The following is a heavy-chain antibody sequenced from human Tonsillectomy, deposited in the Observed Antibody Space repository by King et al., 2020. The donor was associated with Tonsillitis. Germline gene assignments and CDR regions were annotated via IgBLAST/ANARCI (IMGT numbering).Heavy chain of an antibody. CDR3: ATSLASDPFERKAPDY. D-gene: IGHD1-1*01. V-gene: IGHV3-15*01. J-gene: IGHJ4*02. CDR1: GFTFSNAW. Sequence: VQLVESGGGLVKPGGSLRLSCAASGFTFSNAWMSWVRQAPGKGLEWVGRIKSKTDGGTTDYAAPVKGRFTISRDDSKNTLYLQINSLKTEDTAVYYCATSLASDPFERKAPDYWGQGTLVTVSS. CDR2: IKSKTDGGTT.